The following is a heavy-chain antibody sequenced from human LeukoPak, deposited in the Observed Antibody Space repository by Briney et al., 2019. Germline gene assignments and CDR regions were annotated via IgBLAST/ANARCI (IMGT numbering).Heavy chain of an antibody. CDR3: ARGFSPGTGYSSTDY. V-gene: IGHV3-30*04. D-gene: IGHD6-19*01. Sequence: PGGSLRLSCAASGFTFSSYAMHWVRQAPGKGLEWVAVISYDGSNKYYADSVKGRFTISRDNSKNTLYLQMNSLRAEDTAVYYCARGFSPGTGYSSTDYWGQGTLVTVSS. J-gene: IGHJ4*02. CDR2: ISYDGSNK. CDR1: GFTFSSYA.